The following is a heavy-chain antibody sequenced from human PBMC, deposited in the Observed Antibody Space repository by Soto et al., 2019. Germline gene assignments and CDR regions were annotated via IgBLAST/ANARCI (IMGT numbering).Heavy chain of an antibody. V-gene: IGHV4-61*01. J-gene: IGHJ6*02. CDR2: IFFTGAT. CDR1: GDSVTSGHYF. Sequence: QVQLQESGPGLVKPSETLSLICIVSGDSVTSGHYFWNWIRQPPGKGLERIGHIFFTGATNYSPSLKNRVTMSVDTSKSQFSLILTSVTDADSAIYYYASGRSDIGGSSFGRRLDVWGQGTTVTVSS. D-gene: IGHD3-16*01. CDR3: ASGRSDIGGSSFGRRLDV.